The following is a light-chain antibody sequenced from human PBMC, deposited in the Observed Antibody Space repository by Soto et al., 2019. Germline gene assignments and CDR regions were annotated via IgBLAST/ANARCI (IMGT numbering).Light chain of an antibody. CDR1: QDISNY. V-gene: IGKV1-33*01. Sequence: DIQMTQSPSSLSASVGDRVTITCQASQDISNYLNWYQQKPGKAPKLLIYDPSNLETGVPSRFSGSGSGTDFTFTSSSLQPEDIATYYCQQYDNLPLTFGGVTKVDIK. CDR3: QQYDNLPLT. CDR2: DPS. J-gene: IGKJ4*01.